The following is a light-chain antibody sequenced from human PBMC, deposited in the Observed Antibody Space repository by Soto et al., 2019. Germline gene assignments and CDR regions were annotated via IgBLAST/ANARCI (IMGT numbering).Light chain of an antibody. CDR2: HAS. Sequence: IQLTQSPSTLPASVGDRVTLTCRASQGISNWLAWYQQKPGTAPKLLIYHASILETAVPSRFSGNGSGTEFTLTISSLQPGDFATYYCQQYNSYSFGQGSRVEIK. CDR1: QGISNW. CDR3: QQYNSYS. V-gene: IGKV1-5*01. J-gene: IGKJ1*01.